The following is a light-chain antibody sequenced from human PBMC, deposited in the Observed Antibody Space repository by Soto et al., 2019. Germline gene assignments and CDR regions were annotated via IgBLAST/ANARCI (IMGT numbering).Light chain of an antibody. CDR3: HQRQSWPRT. V-gene: IGKV1-9*01. CDR2: GAS. CDR1: QAIFNY. J-gene: IGKJ1*01. Sequence: DIQLTQSPIFLSASVGDRVTISCQASQAIFNYLAWYQQKPGKAPNLLIFGASTLQSGVPSRFSGSGSGTDFTLTISDVEPEDFAVYYCHQRQSWPRTFGQGTKVDIK.